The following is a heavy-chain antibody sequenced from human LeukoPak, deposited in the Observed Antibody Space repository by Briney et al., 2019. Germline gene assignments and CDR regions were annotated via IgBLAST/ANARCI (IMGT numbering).Heavy chain of an antibody. CDR2: ISGTGGGT. CDR1: GFTFNNYA. Sequence: GGSLRLSCAASGFTFNNYAMTWVRQAPGKGLEWVSTISGTGGGTYYADSVKGRFTISRDTSKNTLYLQMNSLRAEDTAVYYCAKDSGPYPNASDIWGQGTMVTVSS. J-gene: IGHJ3*02. CDR3: AKDSGPYPNASDI. V-gene: IGHV3-23*01. D-gene: IGHD3-10*01.